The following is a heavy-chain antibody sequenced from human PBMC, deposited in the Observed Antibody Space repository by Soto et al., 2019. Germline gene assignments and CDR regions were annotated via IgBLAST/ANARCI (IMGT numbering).Heavy chain of an antibody. CDR2: ISSSGTSA. Sequence: QVQLEESGGGLVKPGGSLRLSCAASGFTFSAVYMSWIRQAPNKGLEYISYISSSGTSANYADSVKGRFTISRDNAKNSLYLQMNSLRAEDTAVYYCARDRGAVTGQYFDYWGQGXLVTVSS. J-gene: IGHJ4*02. D-gene: IGHD6-19*01. CDR1: GFTFSAVY. V-gene: IGHV3-11*05. CDR3: ARDRGAVTGQYFDY.